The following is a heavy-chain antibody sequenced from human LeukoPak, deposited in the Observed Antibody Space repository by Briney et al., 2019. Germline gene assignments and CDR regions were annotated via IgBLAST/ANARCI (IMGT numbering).Heavy chain of an antibody. CDR2: ISSNGGST. V-gene: IGHV3-64*01. J-gene: IGHJ6*03. Sequence: GGSLRLSCAASGFTFSNYAMHWVRQAPGKGLEYVSAISSNGGSTYYANSVKGRFTISRDNSKNTLYLQMGSLRAEDMTVYYCARGHYYYYMDVWGKGTTVTVSS. CDR3: ARGHYYYYMDV. CDR1: GFTFSNYA.